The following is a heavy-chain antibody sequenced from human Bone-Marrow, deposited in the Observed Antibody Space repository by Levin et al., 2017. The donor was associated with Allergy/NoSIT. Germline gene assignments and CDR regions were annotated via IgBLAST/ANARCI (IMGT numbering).Heavy chain of an antibody. CDR3: ARESYYDFEVIYHGMDV. Sequence: GESLKISCAASRFAFSSFWMGWVRQAPGKGLEWVANINQDGREKYYANSVKGRFTISRDNAKNTLFLQMNILGVEDTAVYYCARESYYDFEVIYHGMDVWGQGTTVTVSS. V-gene: IGHV3-7*01. J-gene: IGHJ6*02. CDR1: RFAFSSFW. D-gene: IGHD3-3*01. CDR2: INQDGREK.